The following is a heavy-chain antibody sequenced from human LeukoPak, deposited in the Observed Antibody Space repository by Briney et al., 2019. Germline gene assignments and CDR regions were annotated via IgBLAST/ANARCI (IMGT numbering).Heavy chain of an antibody. Sequence: GGSLRLSCAASGFTFSSYSMNWVRQAPGKGLEWVSYISSSSSTIYYADSVKGRFTISRDNAKNSLYLQMNSLRAEDAAVYYCALGYCSGGSCYYYYYGMDVWGQGTTVTVSS. J-gene: IGHJ6*02. CDR2: ISSSSSTI. V-gene: IGHV3-48*01. D-gene: IGHD2-15*01. CDR3: ALGYCSGGSCYYYYYGMDV. CDR1: GFTFSSYS.